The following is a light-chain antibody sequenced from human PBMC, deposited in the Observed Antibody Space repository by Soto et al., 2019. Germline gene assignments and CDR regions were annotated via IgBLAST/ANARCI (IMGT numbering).Light chain of an antibody. CDR1: QSVSSSY. J-gene: IGKJ5*01. V-gene: IGKV3-20*01. CDR2: GAS. CDR3: QQYGSSPRT. Sequence: EIALTQSPGTLSLSPGERATLSCRASQSVSSSYLAWYQQKPGQAPRLLIYGASSRATGIPDRFSGRGSGTDFALTISRLEPEDFGVYYCQQYGSSPRTFGQGTRLEIK.